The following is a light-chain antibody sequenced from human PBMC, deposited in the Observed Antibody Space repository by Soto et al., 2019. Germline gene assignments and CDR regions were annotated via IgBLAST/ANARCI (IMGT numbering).Light chain of an antibody. V-gene: IGLV1-44*01. J-gene: IGLJ2*01. CDR2: SNN. CDR3: AAWDDSLNVVV. CDR1: SSNIGSNT. Sequence: QSVPTQPPSASGTPGQRVTISCSGSSSNIGSNTVNWYQQLPGTAPKLLIYSNNQRPSGVPDRFSGSKSGTSASLAISGLQSEDEADYYCAAWDDSLNVVVFGGGTKVTVL.